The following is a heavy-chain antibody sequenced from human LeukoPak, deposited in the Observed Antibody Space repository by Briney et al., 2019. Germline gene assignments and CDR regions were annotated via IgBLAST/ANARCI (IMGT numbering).Heavy chain of an antibody. CDR2: IKQDGSEK. J-gene: IGHJ4*02. D-gene: IGHD3-22*01. CDR1: GFTFSSYA. CDR3: ARVGYYYDSSGYPTTFDY. Sequence: GGSLRLSCAASGFTFSSYAMHWVRQAPGKGLEWVANIKQDGSEKYYVDSVKGRFTISRDNAKNPLYLQMNSLRAEDTAVYYCARVGYYYDSSGYPTTFDYWGQGTLVTVSS. V-gene: IGHV3-7*01.